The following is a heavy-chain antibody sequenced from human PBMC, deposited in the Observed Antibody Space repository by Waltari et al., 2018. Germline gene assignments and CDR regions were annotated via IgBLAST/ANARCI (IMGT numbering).Heavy chain of an antibody. CDR1: GGSFSGYY. Sequence: QVQLQQWGAGLLKPSETLSLTCAVYGGSFSGYYWSWIRQPPGKGLEWIGEINHSGSTNYNPSLKSRVTISVDTSKNQFSLKLSSVTAADTAVYYCARVPPWGGWFDPWGQGTLVTVSS. J-gene: IGHJ5*02. CDR2: INHSGST. CDR3: ARVPPWGGWFDP. D-gene: IGHD1-26*01. V-gene: IGHV4-34*01.